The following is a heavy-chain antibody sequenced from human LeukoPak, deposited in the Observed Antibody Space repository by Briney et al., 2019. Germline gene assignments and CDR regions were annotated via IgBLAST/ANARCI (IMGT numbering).Heavy chain of an antibody. D-gene: IGHD3-16*02. V-gene: IGHV1-8*02. Sequence: GASVKVSCKASGYTFTSYDINWVRQAPGQGLEWMGWMNPNSGNTGYAQKFQGRVTMTEDTSTDTAYMELSSLRSEDTAVYYCATLADMITFGGVIVRTSWFDPWAQGTLVTVSS. CDR1: GYTFTSYD. J-gene: IGHJ5*02. CDR3: ATLADMITFGGVIVRTSWFDP. CDR2: MNPNSGNT.